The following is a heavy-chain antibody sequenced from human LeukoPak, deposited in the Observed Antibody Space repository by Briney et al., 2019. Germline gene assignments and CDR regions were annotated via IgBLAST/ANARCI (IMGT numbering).Heavy chain of an antibody. D-gene: IGHD6-13*01. CDR1: GGSISSSSYY. J-gene: IGHJ5*02. CDR3: ARAGGSSWYRMNWFDP. V-gene: IGHV4-39*07. Sequence: SETLSLTCTVSGGSISSSSYYWGWIRQPPGKGLEWIGSIYYSGSTYYNPSLKSRVTISVDTSKNQFSLKLSSVTAADTAVYYCARAGGSSWYRMNWFDPLGPGNPGRRLL. CDR2: IYYSGST.